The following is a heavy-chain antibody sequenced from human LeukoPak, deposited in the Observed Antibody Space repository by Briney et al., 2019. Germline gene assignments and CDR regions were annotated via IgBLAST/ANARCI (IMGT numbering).Heavy chain of an antibody. CDR2: IYYSGST. CDR1: GGSISSYS. D-gene: IGHD6-19*01. CDR3: ARSYGYSSGWFPFFDY. V-gene: IGHV4-59*08. J-gene: IGHJ4*02. Sequence: SETLSLTCTVSGGSISSYSWSWIRQPPGKGLEWIGYIYYSGSTNYNPSLKSRVAISVDTSKNQFSLKLSSVTAADTAVYYCARSYGYSSGWFPFFDYWGRGTLVTVSS.